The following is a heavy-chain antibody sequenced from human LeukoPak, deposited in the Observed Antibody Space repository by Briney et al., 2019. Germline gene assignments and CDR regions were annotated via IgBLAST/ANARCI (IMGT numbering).Heavy chain of an antibody. V-gene: IGHV1-2*06. Sequence: GASVKVSCKASGYTFTGYYMRWVRQAPGQGLEWMGRINPNSGGTNYAQKFQGRVTMTRDTSISTAYMELSRLRSDDTAGYYCARGGSSWPYYYYYYMDVWGKGTTVTVSS. D-gene: IGHD6-13*01. CDR2: INPNSGGT. J-gene: IGHJ6*03. CDR3: ARGGSSWPYYYYYYMDV. CDR1: GYTFTGYY.